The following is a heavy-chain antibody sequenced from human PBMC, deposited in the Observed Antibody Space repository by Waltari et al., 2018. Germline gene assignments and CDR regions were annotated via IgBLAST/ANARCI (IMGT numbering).Heavy chain of an antibody. V-gene: IGHV1-69*01. J-gene: IGHJ3*02. D-gene: IGHD4-17*01. Sequence: VQLLESGGGLVQPGGSLRLSCAASGFTFSSYAMSWVRQAPGKGLEWMGGIIPIFGTANYAQKFQGRVTITADESTSTAYMELSSLRSEDTAVYYCAREEGTVAFDAFDIWGQGTMVTVSS. CDR2: IIPIFGTA. CDR1: GFTFSSYA. CDR3: AREEGTVAFDAFDI.